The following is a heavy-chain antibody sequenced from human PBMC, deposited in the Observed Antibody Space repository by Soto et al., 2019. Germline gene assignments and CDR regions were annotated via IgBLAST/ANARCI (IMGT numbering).Heavy chain of an antibody. CDR1: GLTFSSW. J-gene: IGHJ4*02. V-gene: IGHV3-7*01. CDR3: ASLDTAMIKNAGY. Sequence: EVQLVESGGGLVQPGGSLRLSCVASGLTFSSWMSWVRQAPGKGLEWVAMTTQDGSGKHYVDSVKGRFTISRDSAKNSMYLQMNSLTVEDTAMYYCASLDTAMIKNAGYWGQGTQVTVSS. D-gene: IGHD5-18*01. CDR2: TTQDGSGK.